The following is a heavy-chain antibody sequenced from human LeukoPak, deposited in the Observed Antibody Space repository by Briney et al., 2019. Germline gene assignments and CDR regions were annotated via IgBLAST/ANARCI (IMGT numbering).Heavy chain of an antibody. CDR3: AKESGYWYFDL. CDR2: ISGSGGST. J-gene: IGHJ2*01. CDR1: GFTFSSYA. V-gene: IGHV3-23*01. Sequence: GGSLRLSCAASGFTFSSYAMSWVRQAPGKGLEWVSTISGSGGSTYYADSVKGRFTISRDNSKKTLYLQMNSLRAEDTAVDYCAKESGYWYFDLWGRGTLVTVSS.